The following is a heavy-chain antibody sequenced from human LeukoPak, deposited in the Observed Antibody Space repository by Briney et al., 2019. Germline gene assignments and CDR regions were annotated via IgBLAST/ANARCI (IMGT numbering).Heavy chain of an antibody. J-gene: IGHJ6*02. D-gene: IGHD3-10*01. CDR2: IKQDGSEK. CDR3: ARRGGSGTRAPGMDV. V-gene: IGHV3-7*01. CDR1: GFTFSSYW. Sequence: GGSLRLSCAASGFTFSSYWMSWVRQAPGKGLEWVANIKQDGSEKYYVDSVKGRFTISRDNAKNSLCLQMNSLRAEDTAVYYCARRGGSGTRAPGMDVWGQGTTVTVSS.